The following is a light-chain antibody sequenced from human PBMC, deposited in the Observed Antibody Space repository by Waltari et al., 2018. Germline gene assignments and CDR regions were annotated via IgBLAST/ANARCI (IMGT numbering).Light chain of an antibody. Sequence: DIVMTQSPDSLAVSLGERATITCKSSQSVFYRSNNKHSVAWYQQKPGQSPKLLIYWSSTRESGVPDRFSGGGSGTDFTLTISSLQADDVAIYYCQQYYSLPTFGGGTKVEI. CDR2: WSS. CDR3: QQYYSLPT. J-gene: IGKJ4*01. CDR1: QSVFYRSNNKHS. V-gene: IGKV4-1*01.